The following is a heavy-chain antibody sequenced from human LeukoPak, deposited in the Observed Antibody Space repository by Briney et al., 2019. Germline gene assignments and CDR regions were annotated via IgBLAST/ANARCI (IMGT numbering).Heavy chain of an antibody. Sequence: SETLSLTCTVSGGSISSGGYSWSWIRQHPGKGLEWIGYIYYSGSTYYNPSLKSRVTISVDTSKNQFSLKLSSVTAADTAVYYCARGAYDSSGYYLDYWGQGTLVTVSS. V-gene: IGHV4-31*03. CDR2: IYYSGST. CDR1: GGSISSGGYS. CDR3: ARGAYDSSGYYLDY. D-gene: IGHD3-22*01. J-gene: IGHJ4*02.